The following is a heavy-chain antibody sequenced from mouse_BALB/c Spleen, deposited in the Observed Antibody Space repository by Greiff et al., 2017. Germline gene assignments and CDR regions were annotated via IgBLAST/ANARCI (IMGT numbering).Heavy chain of an antibody. CDR1: GDSITSGY. D-gene: IGHD2-10*02. CDR3: ARPYGNYSHYYAMDY. Sequence: EVQLVESGPSLVKPSQTLSLTCSVTGDSITSGYWNWIRKFPGNKLEYMGYISYSGSTYYNPSLKSRISITRDTSKNQYYLQLNSVTTEDTATYYCARPYGNYSHYYAMDYWGQGTSVTVSS. V-gene: IGHV3-8*02. CDR2: ISYSGST. J-gene: IGHJ4*01.